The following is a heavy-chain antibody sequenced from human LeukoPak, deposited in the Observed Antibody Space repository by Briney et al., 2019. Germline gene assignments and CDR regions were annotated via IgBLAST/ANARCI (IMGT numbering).Heavy chain of an antibody. CDR2: INWNGGST. Sequence: GGSLRLSCAASGFTFDDYGMSWVRQAPGKGLEWVSGINWNGGSTGYADSVKGRFTISRDNAKNTLYLQMSGLRVDDTAVYYCAREKVVAAQYYYYGMDVWGQGTTVTVSS. J-gene: IGHJ6*02. CDR3: AREKVVAAQYYYYGMDV. CDR1: GFTFDDYG. V-gene: IGHV3-20*04. D-gene: IGHD2-15*01.